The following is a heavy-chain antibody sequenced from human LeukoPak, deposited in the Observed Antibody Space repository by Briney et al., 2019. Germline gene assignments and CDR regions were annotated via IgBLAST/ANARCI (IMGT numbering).Heavy chain of an antibody. CDR2: ISGSGGST. J-gene: IGHJ5*02. CDR3: ANTEGWFDP. V-gene: IGHV3-23*01. D-gene: IGHD4-11*01. CDR1: GFTFSNYG. Sequence: GRSLRLSCAASGFTFSNYGMHWVRQAPGKGLEWVSAISGSGGSTYYADSVKGRFTISRDNSKNALYLQMNSLRAEDTAVYYCANTEGWFDPWGQGTLVTVSS.